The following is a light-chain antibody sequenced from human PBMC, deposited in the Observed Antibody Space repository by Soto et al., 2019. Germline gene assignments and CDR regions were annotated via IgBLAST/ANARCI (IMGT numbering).Light chain of an antibody. Sequence: DIQLTQSPSFLSASVGDRVTITCRASQGIGSYLAWYQQKARKAPKLLIYAASTLQSGVPSRFSGSGSGTEFTLTISSLQPEDFATYYCQQFKDYPLTFGGGTKVEIK. CDR2: AAS. J-gene: IGKJ4*01. V-gene: IGKV1-9*01. CDR1: QGIGSY. CDR3: QQFKDYPLT.